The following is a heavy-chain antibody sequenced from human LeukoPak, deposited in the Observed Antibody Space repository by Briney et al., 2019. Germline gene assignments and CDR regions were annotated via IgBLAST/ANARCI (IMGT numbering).Heavy chain of an antibody. V-gene: IGHV4-59*01. CDR3: ARGYYDFWSGHLGFDP. D-gene: IGHD3-3*01. CDR1: GGSTSSYY. J-gene: IGHJ5*02. Sequence: SETLSLTCTVSGGSTSSYYWSWIRQPPGKGLEWIGYIYYSGSTNYNPSLKSRVTISVDTSKNQFSLKPSSVTAADTAVYYCARGYYDFWSGHLGFDPWGQGTLVTVSS. CDR2: IYYSGST.